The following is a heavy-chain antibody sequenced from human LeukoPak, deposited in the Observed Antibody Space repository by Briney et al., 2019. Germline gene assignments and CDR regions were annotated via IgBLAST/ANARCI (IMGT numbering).Heavy chain of an antibody. Sequence: SETLSLTCTVSGGSISSHYWSWIRQPPGKGLEWIGYIYYSGSTNYNPSLKSRVTMSVDTSKNQFSLSLSSVTAADTAVYYCVRDSPVGAFDYWGQGTLVTVSS. V-gene: IGHV4-59*11. CDR1: GGSISSHY. D-gene: IGHD1-26*01. J-gene: IGHJ4*02. CDR3: VRDSPVGAFDY. CDR2: IYYSGST.